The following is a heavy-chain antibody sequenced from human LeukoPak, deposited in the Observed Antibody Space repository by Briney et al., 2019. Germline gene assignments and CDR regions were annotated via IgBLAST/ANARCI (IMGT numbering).Heavy chain of an antibody. J-gene: IGHJ4*02. CDR1: GSSISGSGYY. V-gene: IGHV4-39*01. CDR2: IYSSGST. CDR3: AKSGGYGLIDY. D-gene: IGHD1-26*01. Sequence: SETLSLTCTVSGSSISGSGYYGGWIGQPPGKGLDWIRSIYSSGSTYDNAFLQSRVTISIEPSKNQMSLRLNSVTAADTAMYYCAKSGGYGLIDYWGQGTLVTVSS.